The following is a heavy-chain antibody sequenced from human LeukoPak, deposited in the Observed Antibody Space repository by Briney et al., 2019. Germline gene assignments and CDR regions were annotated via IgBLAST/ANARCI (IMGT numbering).Heavy chain of an antibody. CDR3: AKDESSGYYYFDH. V-gene: IGHV3-23*01. Sequence: GGSLRLSCAGSGFTFRNYGMSWVRQAPGKGLERVSVISSSGGSTYYADSVKGRFTISRDNSKNTLYLQMNSLRAEDTAVYYCAKDESSGYYYFDHWGQGTLVTVSS. CDR2: ISSSGGST. J-gene: IGHJ4*02. CDR1: GFTFRNYG. D-gene: IGHD3-22*01.